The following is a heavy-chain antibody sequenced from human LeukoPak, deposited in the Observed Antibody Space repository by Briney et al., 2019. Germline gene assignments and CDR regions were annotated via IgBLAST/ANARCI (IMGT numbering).Heavy chain of an antibody. V-gene: IGHV4-38-2*01. J-gene: IGHJ4*02. CDR2: FHHSGST. CDR1: GDSINNRDSY. CDR3: ASTLQRPDQNTDMLTPSTDY. D-gene: IGHD5-18*01. Sequence: SGTLSLTCSVSGDSINNRDSYWGWIRQPPGKGLEWIGTFHHSGSTYYNPSLQSRVTMSVDTSKNQFSLKLSSVTAADTAMYYCASTLQRPDQNTDMLTPSTDYWGQGTLVTVSS.